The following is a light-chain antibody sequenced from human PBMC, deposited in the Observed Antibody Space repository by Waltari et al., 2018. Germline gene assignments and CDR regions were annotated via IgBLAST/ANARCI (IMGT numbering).Light chain of an antibody. CDR2: AAS. CDR3: QQSDSIPPQFT. J-gene: IGKJ3*01. CDR1: QSIDSY. V-gene: IGKV1-39*01. Sequence: DIQMTQSPSSLSASVGDRVTIPCRASQSIDSYLSWYQQKPGKAPKLLIYAASTLQSWVPSRFSGSGSGTDFTLTISSLQPEDFATYYSQQSDSIPPQFTFGPGTKVDIK.